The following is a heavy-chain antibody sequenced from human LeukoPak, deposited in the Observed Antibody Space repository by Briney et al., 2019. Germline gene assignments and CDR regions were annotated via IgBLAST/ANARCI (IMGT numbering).Heavy chain of an antibody. CDR1: GYTFTRYG. CDR3: ARDHMLRSAAGTLDY. CDR2: TSAYNGYT. V-gene: IGHV1-18*01. J-gene: IGHJ4*02. D-gene: IGHD6-13*01. Sequence: ASVKVSCKASGYTFTRYGITWVRQAPGQGLEWMAWTSAYNGYTNYAEKFQGRVTMTTDTSTSTAYMELRGLRSDDTAVYYCARDHMLRSAAGTLDYWGQGTLVTVSS.